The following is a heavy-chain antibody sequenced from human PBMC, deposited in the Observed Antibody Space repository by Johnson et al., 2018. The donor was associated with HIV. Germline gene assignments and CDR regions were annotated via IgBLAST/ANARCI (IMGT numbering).Heavy chain of an antibody. CDR2: ISYDGSNK. J-gene: IGHJ3*01. CDR3: ATYVDTSGWIVTDDAFDV. Sequence: QVQLVESGGGVVQPGGSLRLSCAASGFTFSSYAMHWVRQAPGKGLEWVAVISYDGSNKYYSDSVKGRFTISRDNSKNTLYLQMNSLRAEDTAVYYCATYVDTSGWIVTDDAFDVWGQGTMVTVSS. V-gene: IGHV3-30-3*02. CDR1: GFTFSSYA. D-gene: IGHD6-19*01.